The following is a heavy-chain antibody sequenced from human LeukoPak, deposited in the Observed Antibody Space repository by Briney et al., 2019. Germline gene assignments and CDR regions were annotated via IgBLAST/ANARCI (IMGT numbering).Heavy chain of an antibody. CDR2: IYHSGST. CDR1: GYSNSSGYY. J-gene: IGHJ4*02. CDR3: AMNGGDY. D-gene: IGHD1-1*01. V-gene: IGHV4-38-2*02. Sequence: SETLSLTCTVSGYSNSSGYYWGWIRQPPGKGLEWIGSIYHSGSTYYNPSLKSRVTISVDTSKNQFSLKLSSVTAADTAVYYCAMNGGDYWGQGTLVTVSS.